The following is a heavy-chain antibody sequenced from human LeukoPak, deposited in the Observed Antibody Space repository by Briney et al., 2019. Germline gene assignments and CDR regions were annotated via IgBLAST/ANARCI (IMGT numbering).Heavy chain of an antibody. V-gene: IGHV3-7*01. D-gene: IGHD3-10*01. J-gene: IGHJ4*02. CDR3: ARAISGIEDY. CDR2: INQDGSEK. Sequence: GGSLRLSCAVSGFTFSSYTMHWVRQAPGKGLEWVANINQDGSEKYYVDSVKGRFTISRDNARNSLYLQMNSLRAEDTAVYYCARAISGIEDYWGQGTLVTVSS. CDR1: GFTFSSYT.